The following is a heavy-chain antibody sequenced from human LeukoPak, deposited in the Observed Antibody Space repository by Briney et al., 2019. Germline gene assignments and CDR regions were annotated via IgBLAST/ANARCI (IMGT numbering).Heavy chain of an antibody. CDR2: INPNSGGA. Sequence: ASVKVSCKASGYTFTGYYMHWVRQAPGQGLEWMGWINPNSGGANYAQKFQGRVAMTRDTSISTAYMHLRRLRSDDPAEYFCGSSDFPYYDRSNPPGAYWGQGTLVTVSS. CDR1: GYTFTGYY. D-gene: IGHD3-22*01. J-gene: IGHJ4*02. V-gene: IGHV1-2*02. CDR3: GSSDFPYYDRSNPPGAY.